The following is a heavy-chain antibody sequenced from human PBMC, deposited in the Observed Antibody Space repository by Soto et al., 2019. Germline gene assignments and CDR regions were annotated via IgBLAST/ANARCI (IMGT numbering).Heavy chain of an antibody. J-gene: IGHJ4*02. CDR2: ISNDGSNK. Sequence: GGSLRLSCAASGFTFSNYGMHWVRQAPGKGLEWEAVISNDGSNKYYADSVKGRFTISRDNSKNTLYLQMNSLRVEDTAVYYCVKDGRLKYGERYFDYWGQGTLVTVSS. CDR1: GFTFSNYG. V-gene: IGHV3-30*18. D-gene: IGHD4-17*01. CDR3: VKDGRLKYGERYFDY.